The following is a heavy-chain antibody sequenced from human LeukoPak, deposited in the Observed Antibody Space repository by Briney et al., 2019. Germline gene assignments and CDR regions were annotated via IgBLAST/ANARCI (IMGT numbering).Heavy chain of an antibody. CDR3: ARSYDFWSGYYFDY. D-gene: IGHD3-3*01. V-gene: IGHV4-59*01. Sequence: SETLSLTCTVSGGSISSYYWSWIRQPPGKGLEWIGYIYYSGSTNHNPSLKSRVTISVDTSKNQFSLKLSSVTAADTAVYYCARSYDFWSGYYFDYWGQGTLVTVSS. J-gene: IGHJ4*02. CDR1: GGSISSYY. CDR2: IYYSGST.